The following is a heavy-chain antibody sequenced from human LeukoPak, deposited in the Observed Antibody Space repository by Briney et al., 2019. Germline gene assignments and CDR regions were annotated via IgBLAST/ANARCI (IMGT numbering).Heavy chain of an antibody. CDR1: GFTFSSYS. CDR2: ISSSSSTI. CDR3: ARDTTTDY. Sequence: GGSLRLSCAASGFTFSSYSMNWVRQAPGKGLEWVSYISSSSSTIYYADSVKGRFTISRDNAKNSLYLQMNSLRAEDTAVYYCARDTTTDYWGQGTLVTVSS. J-gene: IGHJ4*02. D-gene: IGHD4-17*01. V-gene: IGHV3-48*01.